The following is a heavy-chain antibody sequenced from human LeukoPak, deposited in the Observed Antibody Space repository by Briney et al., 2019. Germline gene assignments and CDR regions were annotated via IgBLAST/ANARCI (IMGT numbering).Heavy chain of an antibody. J-gene: IGHJ4*02. CDR1: GGSFSGYY. CDR2: INHSGST. CDR3: ASLVDTAMVTVDY. Sequence: PSETLSLTCAVYGGSFSGYYWSWIRQPPGKGLEWIGEINHSGSTNYNPSLKSRVTISVDTSKNQFSLKLSSVTAADTAVYYCASLVDTAMVTVDYWGQRTLVTVSS. D-gene: IGHD5-18*01. V-gene: IGHV4-34*01.